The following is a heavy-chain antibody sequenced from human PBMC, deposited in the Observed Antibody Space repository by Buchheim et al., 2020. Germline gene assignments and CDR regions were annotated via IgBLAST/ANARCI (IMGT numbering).Heavy chain of an antibody. CDR1: GGSVSSGSYY. D-gene: IGHD3-3*01. V-gene: IGHV4-61*01. CDR2: IYYSGST. CDR3: AGDRKSFWGVYVYNWFDP. Sequence: QVQLQESGPGLVKPSETLSLTCTVSGGSVSSGSYYWSWIRQPPGKGLEWIGYIYYSGSTNYNPSLKSRVTISVDTSKNQFSLKLSSVTAADTAVYYCAGDRKSFWGVYVYNWFDPGAREP. J-gene: IGHJ5*02.